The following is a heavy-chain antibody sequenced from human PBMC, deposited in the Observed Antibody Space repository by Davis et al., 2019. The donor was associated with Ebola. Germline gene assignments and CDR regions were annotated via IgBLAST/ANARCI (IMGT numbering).Heavy chain of an antibody. CDR1: GFTFSDYY. CDR3: ARSRRYYYYGMDV. J-gene: IGHJ6*02. CDR2: ISSSGSTI. V-gene: IGHV3-11*01. Sequence: AGSLRLSCAASGFTFSDYYMSWIRQAPGKGLEWVSYISSSGSTIYYADSVKVRFTISRDNAKNSLFLQMSSLRPEDTAVYYCARSRRYYYYGMDVWGQGTTVTVSS.